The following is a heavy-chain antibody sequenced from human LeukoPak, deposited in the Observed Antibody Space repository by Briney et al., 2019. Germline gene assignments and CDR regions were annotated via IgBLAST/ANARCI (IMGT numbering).Heavy chain of an antibody. J-gene: IGHJ3*02. D-gene: IGHD6-13*01. CDR1: GDSINNYY. CDR3: ARPLASTAAVGAFDI. CDR2: IYYSGST. Sequence: PSETLSLTCTVSGDSINNYYWSWIRQPPGKGLEWIGSIYYSGSTYYNPSLKSRVTISVDTSKNQFSLKLSSVTAADTAVYYCARPLASTAAVGAFDIWGQGTMVTVSS. V-gene: IGHV4-59*05.